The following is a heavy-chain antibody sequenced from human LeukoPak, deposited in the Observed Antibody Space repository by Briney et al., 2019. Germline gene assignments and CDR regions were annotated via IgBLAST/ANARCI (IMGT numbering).Heavy chain of an antibody. CDR3: ARRKQRDYYYYGMAV. D-gene: IGHD1/OR15-1a*01. Sequence: GASLSLSCAASGFSLRSYAMNWVRQSPGKGLEWVSVISGGGDTSYANSVNGRFTISRDNSKTTLYLQMLSLRAEETATYYCARRKQRDYYYYGMAVWGQGTTVTVSS. V-gene: IGHV3-23*01. CDR1: GFSLRSYA. CDR2: ISGGGDTS. J-gene: IGHJ6*02.